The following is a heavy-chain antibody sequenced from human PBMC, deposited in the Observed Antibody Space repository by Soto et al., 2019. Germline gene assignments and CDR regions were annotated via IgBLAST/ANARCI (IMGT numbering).Heavy chain of an antibody. J-gene: IGHJ5*02. CDR1: GGSIISYY. CDR3: AGGGGHDFWSGYYPRNNWFDP. V-gene: IGHV4-59*01. CDR2: IYYSGST. D-gene: IGHD3-3*01. Sequence: ETLSLTCTVSGGSIISYYWSWIRQPLGKGLEWIGYIYYSGSTNYNPSLKSRVTISVDTSKNQFSLKLSSVTAADTAVYYCAGGGGHDFWSGYYPRNNWFDPWGQGTLATVSS.